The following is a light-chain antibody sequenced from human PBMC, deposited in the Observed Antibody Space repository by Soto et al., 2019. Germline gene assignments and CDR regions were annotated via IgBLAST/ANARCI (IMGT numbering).Light chain of an antibody. CDR3: PQYTNTNNPWM. CDR1: QSVSSN. J-gene: IGKJ1*01. V-gene: IGKV3-15*01. CDR2: GAS. Sequence: EIVMAQSPATLCVSPGERDTLSCRASQSVSSNLAWYQQKPGQAPRLLIYGASTRATGIPARFSGSGSGTEFTLIISGLQPDDSATYYCPQYTNTNNPWMFGQGTKVDIK.